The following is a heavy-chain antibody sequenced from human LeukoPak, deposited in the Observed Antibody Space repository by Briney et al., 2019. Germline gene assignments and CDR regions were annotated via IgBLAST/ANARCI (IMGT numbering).Heavy chain of an antibody. Sequence: GGSLRLSCAASGFTFDDYAMHWVRQAPGQGLEWVSLISWDGGSTYYADSVKGRFTISRDNSKNCLYLQMNSLRAEDTALYYCAKDLDSYGFSYFDYWGQGTLVTVSS. CDR1: GFTFDDYA. CDR2: ISWDGGST. J-gene: IGHJ4*02. D-gene: IGHD5-18*01. V-gene: IGHV3-43D*04. CDR3: AKDLDSYGFSYFDY.